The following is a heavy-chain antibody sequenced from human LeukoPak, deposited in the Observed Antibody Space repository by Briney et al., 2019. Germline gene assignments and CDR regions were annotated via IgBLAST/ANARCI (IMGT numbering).Heavy chain of an antibody. CDR2: IYSGGNT. Sequence: PGESLRLSCEASGVTVSGDYMNWSRQAPRPGQERVSVIYSGGNTYSADSVKGKFRISRDNSKNTRYLQRNSLRREYTAVYYCAGSRLSAEYFQFWGQGTLVAVSS. CDR3: AGSRLSAEYFQF. J-gene: IGHJ1*01. V-gene: IGHV3-66*01. CDR1: GVTVSGDY.